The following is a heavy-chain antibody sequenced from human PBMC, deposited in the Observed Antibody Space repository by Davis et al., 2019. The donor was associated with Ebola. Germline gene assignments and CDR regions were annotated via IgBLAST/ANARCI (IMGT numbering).Heavy chain of an antibody. CDR3: AREIPGAGPAFDY. J-gene: IGHJ4*02. V-gene: IGHV3-48*04. D-gene: IGHD6-13*01. Sequence: GESLKISCAASGFTFSSYGMNWVRQAPGKGLEWVSYISSSGSTIYYPDSVKGRFTISRDNAKNSLFLQMNSLRAEDTAVYYCAREIPGAGPAFDYWGQGTLVTVSS. CDR2: ISSSGSTI. CDR1: GFTFSSYG.